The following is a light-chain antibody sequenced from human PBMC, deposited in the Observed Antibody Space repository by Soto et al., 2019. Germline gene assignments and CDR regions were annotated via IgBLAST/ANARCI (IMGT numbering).Light chain of an antibody. CDR3: QQYNSYPIT. Sequence: DIQMTQSPSSLSATAGDRVTITCPASQSISSWLAWYPQKPGKAPKFLIYKASSLESGVPSRFSGSGAGTECTLTISSLQPDDFETDYCQQYNSYPITFGQGTRLEIK. J-gene: IGKJ5*01. CDR1: QSISSW. V-gene: IGKV1-5*03. CDR2: KAS.